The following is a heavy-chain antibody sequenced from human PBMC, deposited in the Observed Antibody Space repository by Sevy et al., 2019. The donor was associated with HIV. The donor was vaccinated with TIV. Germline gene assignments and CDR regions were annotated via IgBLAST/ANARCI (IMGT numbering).Heavy chain of an antibody. CDR3: ARDGGYSIKWYPLY. CDR2: ISYEGTET. J-gene: IGHJ4*01. V-gene: IGHV3-30-3*01. CDR1: GFTFSTYD. Sequence: GGSLRLSCVASGFTFSTYDIHWVRQAPGKGLEWVAVISYEGTETFYAASVEGRFTISRDNSKNMLSLQINSLRPEDTAVYFCARDGGYSIKWYPLYWGHGTLVTVSS. D-gene: IGHD6-13*01.